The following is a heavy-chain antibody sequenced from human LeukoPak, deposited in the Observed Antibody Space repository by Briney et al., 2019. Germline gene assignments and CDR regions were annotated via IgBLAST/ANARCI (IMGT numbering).Heavy chain of an antibody. Sequence: KNGESLQISCKGSGYIFTSYWIGWVRQMPGKGLEGMGIIYPGDSDTRYSPSFQGQVTISADKSISTAYLQWSSLKASDTAMYYCARLGGNYGDYGDFTRAWFDPWGQGTLVTVSS. D-gene: IGHD4-17*01. CDR1: GYIFTSYW. CDR2: IYPGDSDT. V-gene: IGHV5-51*01. J-gene: IGHJ5*02. CDR3: ARLGGNYGDYGDFTRAWFDP.